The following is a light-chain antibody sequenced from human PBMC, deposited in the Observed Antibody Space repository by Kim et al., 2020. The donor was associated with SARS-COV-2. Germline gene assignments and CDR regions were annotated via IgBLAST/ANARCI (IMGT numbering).Light chain of an antibody. CDR3: QSYDSSLNGWV. J-gene: IGLJ2*01. CDR1: SSNIGADYD. Sequence: GVTISCSGGSSNIGADYDVHWYQHLSGTAPKVVIYGDTNRPSGVPDRFSGSKSGTSASLAITGLQAADEADYYCQSYDSSLNGWVFGGGTKLTVL. V-gene: IGLV1-40*01. CDR2: GDT.